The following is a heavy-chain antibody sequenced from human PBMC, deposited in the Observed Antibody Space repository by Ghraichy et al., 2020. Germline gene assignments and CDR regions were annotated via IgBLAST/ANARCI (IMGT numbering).Heavy chain of an antibody. V-gene: IGHV3-48*02. D-gene: IGHD4-23*01. Sequence: GKSLNISCVGSGFTFDDYNMNWVRQSPGKGLEWVAYISSSSRTRFYADSVKGRFTVSRDNAQNSLYLQMKSLRDEDTAVYYCARASTVVRFYYYAGLDVWGQGTTVTVAS. J-gene: IGHJ6*02. CDR1: GFTFDDYN. CDR2: ISSSSRTR. CDR3: ARASTVVRFYYYAGLDV.